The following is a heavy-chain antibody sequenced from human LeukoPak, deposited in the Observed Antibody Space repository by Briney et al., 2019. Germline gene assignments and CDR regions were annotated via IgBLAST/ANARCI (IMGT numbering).Heavy chain of an antibody. D-gene: IGHD2-8*02. J-gene: IGHJ5*02. V-gene: IGHV3-21*01. CDR2: VSSSSYYI. Sequence: GGSLRLSCLGSGFTFSSHDMDWVRQAPGKGLEWVSSVSSSSYYIYYAGSVKGRFTISRDNAQNSVYLQMNSLRAEDTAVYYCARVSYRKSYWWFDPWGQGTQVTVSS. CDR1: GFTFSSHD. CDR3: ARVSYRKSYWWFDP.